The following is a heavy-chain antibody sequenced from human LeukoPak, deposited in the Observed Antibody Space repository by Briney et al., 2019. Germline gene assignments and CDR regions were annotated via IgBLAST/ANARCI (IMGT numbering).Heavy chain of an antibody. CDR1: GYTFTSYY. V-gene: IGHV1-46*01. J-gene: IGHJ4*02. CDR2: INPSGGST. CDR3: ARDEGYYDSSGYYLGDY. Sequence: GASVKVSCKASGYTFTSYYMHWVRQAPGQGLEWMGIINPSGGSTSYAQKFQGRVTMTRDTSTSTVYMELSSLRSEDTAVYYCARDEGYYDSSGYYLGDYWGQGTLVTVSS. D-gene: IGHD3-22*01.